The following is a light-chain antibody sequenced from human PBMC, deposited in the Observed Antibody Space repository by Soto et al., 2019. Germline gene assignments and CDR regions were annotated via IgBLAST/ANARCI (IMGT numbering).Light chain of an antibody. Sequence: QSVLTQPPSASGSPGQSVTISCTGASSDVGGYNYVSWFQQHSGKAPKLLIYEVTNRPSGVPDRFSGSKSDNTASLTVSGLKAEDEADYYCSSYACSNTFVFGTGTKLTVL. CDR2: EVT. V-gene: IGLV2-8*01. J-gene: IGLJ1*01. CDR3: SSYACSNTFV. CDR1: SSDVGGYNY.